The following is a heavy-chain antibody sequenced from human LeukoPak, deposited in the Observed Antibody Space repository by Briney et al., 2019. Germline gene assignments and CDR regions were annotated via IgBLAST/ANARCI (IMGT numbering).Heavy chain of an antibody. CDR3: ARTPEGDFWSGYYQFDY. Sequence: PGGSLRLSCAVSGFTFNTFWMSWVRQAPGKGLGWVANIDEDGSEKYYVESVKGRFTISRDNAKNTLYLQMNSLRAEDTAVYYCARTPEGDFWSGYYQFDYWGQGTLVTVSS. J-gene: IGHJ4*02. CDR2: IDEDGSEK. V-gene: IGHV3-7*01. D-gene: IGHD3-3*01. CDR1: GFTFNTFW.